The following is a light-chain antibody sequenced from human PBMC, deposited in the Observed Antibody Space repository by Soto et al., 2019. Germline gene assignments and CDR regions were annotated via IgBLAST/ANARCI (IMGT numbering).Light chain of an antibody. Sequence: QSVLTQPPSVSGAPGQRVTISCTGSSSNIGAGYDVHWYQQRPGTAPKLLIFGNTNRPSGVPDRFSGSKSGTSASLAITGLQAEDEGDYYCQSYDSTLRARYVFGNRTKVTVL. CDR3: QSYDSTLRARYV. CDR2: GNT. V-gene: IGLV1-40*01. J-gene: IGLJ1*01. CDR1: SSNIGAGYD.